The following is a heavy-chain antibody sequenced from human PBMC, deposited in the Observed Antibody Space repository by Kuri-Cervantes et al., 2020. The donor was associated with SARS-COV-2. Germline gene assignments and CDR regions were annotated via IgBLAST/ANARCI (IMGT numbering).Heavy chain of an antibody. CDR1: GYNFITHG. D-gene: IGHD6-19*01. V-gene: IGHV1-18*04. Sequence: ASVKVSCKASGYNFITHGISWVRQAPGQGLEWMGWISAYNGNKNYAQKVQDRVTLTTDTSTSTAYMELRSLRSDDTAVYYCARGPQEAGAGPSQEGFDFWGQGTLVTVSS. J-gene: IGHJ4*02. CDR3: ARGPQEAGAGPSQEGFDF. CDR2: ISAYNGNK.